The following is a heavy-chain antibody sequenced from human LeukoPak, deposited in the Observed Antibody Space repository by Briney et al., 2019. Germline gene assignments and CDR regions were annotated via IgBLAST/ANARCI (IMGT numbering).Heavy chain of an antibody. D-gene: IGHD6-19*01. J-gene: IGHJ4*02. CDR3: GRVGVGAVAGNYLDY. CDR2: ISGSGRST. Sequence: GGSLRLSCAASGFTFSIYAMSWVRQAPGKGLEWVSAISGSGRSTHYADSVKGRFTISRDNSKNTVYLQMNSLRAEDTAVYYCGRVGVGAVAGNYLDYWGQGTLVTISS. CDR1: GFTFSIYA. V-gene: IGHV3-23*01.